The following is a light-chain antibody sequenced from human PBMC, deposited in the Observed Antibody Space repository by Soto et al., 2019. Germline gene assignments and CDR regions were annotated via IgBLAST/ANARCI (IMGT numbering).Light chain of an antibody. J-gene: IGLJ3*02. CDR3: QSYDSSLSGWV. CDR1: SSKIGAGYD. V-gene: IGLV1-40*01. Sequence: QSVLTQPPSVSGAPGQRVTISCTGSSSKIGAGYDVHWYQQLPGTAPKLLIYGNSNRPSGVPDRFSGSKTGTSASLAITGLQAEDEADYYCQSYDSSLSGWVFGGETNLTVL. CDR2: GNS.